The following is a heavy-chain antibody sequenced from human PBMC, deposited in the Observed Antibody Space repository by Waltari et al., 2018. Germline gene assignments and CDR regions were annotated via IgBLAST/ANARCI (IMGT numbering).Heavy chain of an antibody. CDR3: SGGEVTGTDF. Sequence: EVQVVESGGGLVQPGGSVKLHCATSGLSFRGPSIHWVRQTSGKGLEWVGRIRREPYNYATAYSASVKGRFTISRDDSKNTAFLQMNSLMTEDTAVYYCSGGEVTGTDFWGQGTLVTVSS. V-gene: IGHV3-73*01. J-gene: IGHJ4*02. D-gene: IGHD6-19*01. CDR2: IRREPYNYAT. CDR1: GLSFRGPS.